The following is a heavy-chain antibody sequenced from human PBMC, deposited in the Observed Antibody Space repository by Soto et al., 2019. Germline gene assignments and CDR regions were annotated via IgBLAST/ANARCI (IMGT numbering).Heavy chain of an antibody. CDR3: ARGNDSYGIPFDY. D-gene: IGHD5-18*01. V-gene: IGHV1-69*02. J-gene: IGHJ4*02. CDR2: IIPILGIA. Sequence: QVQLVQSGAEVKKPGSSVKVSCKASGGTFSSYTISWVRQAPGQGLEWMGRIIPILGIANYAQKFQGRVTITADKSTSTAYMELSSLRSEDTAVYYCARGNDSYGIPFDYWGQGTLVTVSS. CDR1: GGTFSSYT.